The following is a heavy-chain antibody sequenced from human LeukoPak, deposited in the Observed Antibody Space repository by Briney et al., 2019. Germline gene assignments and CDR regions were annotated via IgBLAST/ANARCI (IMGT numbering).Heavy chain of an antibody. CDR2: IYYSGST. D-gene: IGHD3-16*01. Sequence: SETLSLTCTVSGGSISSYYWSWIRQPPGKGLEWIGYIYYSGSTNYNPSLKSRVTISVDTSKNQFSLKLSSVTAADTAVYYCARSLGDYDSPEENWFDPWGQGTLVTVSS. J-gene: IGHJ5*02. V-gene: IGHV4-59*12. CDR3: ARSLGDYDSPEENWFDP. CDR1: GGSISSYY.